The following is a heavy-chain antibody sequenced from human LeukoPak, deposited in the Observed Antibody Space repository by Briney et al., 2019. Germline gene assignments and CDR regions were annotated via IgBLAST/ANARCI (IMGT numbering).Heavy chain of an antibody. CDR2: IKTDGSST. D-gene: IGHD1-26*01. CDR3: ARDTRSSFDY. Sequence: GESLRLSCAASGFTFSSYWMHWVRQAPGKGLVWVSGIKTDGSSTRYADSVKGRFTISRDNAKNTLYLQMNSLRAEDTAVYYCARDTRSSFDYWGQGTLGTVSS. CDR1: GFTFSSYW. J-gene: IGHJ4*02. V-gene: IGHV3-74*01.